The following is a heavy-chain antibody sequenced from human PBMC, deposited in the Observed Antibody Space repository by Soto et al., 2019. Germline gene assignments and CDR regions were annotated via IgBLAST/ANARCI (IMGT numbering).Heavy chain of an antibody. J-gene: IGHJ4*02. D-gene: IGHD4-17*01. V-gene: IGHV4-59*08. Sequence: SETLSLTCTVSGGSIRSYYWSWIRQPPGKGLECIGYIYYSGSTNYNPSLKSRVTISVDTSKNQFSLKLSSVTAADTAIYYCARNYGAYVDYWGQVTLVTVS. CDR1: GGSIRSYY. CDR3: ARNYGAYVDY. CDR2: IYYSGST.